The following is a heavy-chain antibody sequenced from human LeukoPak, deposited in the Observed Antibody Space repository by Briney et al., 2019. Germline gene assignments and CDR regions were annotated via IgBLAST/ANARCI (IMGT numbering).Heavy chain of an antibody. V-gene: IGHV3-9*01. CDR2: ISWNSGSI. Sequence: GGSLRLSCAASGFTFDDYAMHWVRQAPGKGLEWVSGISWNSGSIGYADSVKGRFTISRDNAKKSLYLQMNSLRAEDTALYYCAKGIYSTVTLCDLWGQGTLVTVSS. CDR1: GFTFDDYA. D-gene: IGHD4-17*01. J-gene: IGHJ4*02. CDR3: AKGIYSTVTLCDL.